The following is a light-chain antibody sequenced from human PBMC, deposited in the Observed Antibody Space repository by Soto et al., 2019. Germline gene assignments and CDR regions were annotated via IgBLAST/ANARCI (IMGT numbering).Light chain of an antibody. Sequence: QSALTQPASVSGSPGQSITISCTGTSSDVGGYNYISWYQQHPGKAPKFIIYDVSNRPSGVSNRFSGSRSGNTASLTISGLQDEDEADYYCSSYTSSSTVIFGGGTKVTVL. J-gene: IGLJ2*01. CDR3: SSYTSSSTVI. CDR1: SSDVGGYNY. V-gene: IGLV2-14*01. CDR2: DVS.